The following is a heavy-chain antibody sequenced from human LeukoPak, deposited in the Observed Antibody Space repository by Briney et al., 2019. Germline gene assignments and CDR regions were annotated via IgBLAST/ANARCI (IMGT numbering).Heavy chain of an antibody. CDR3: AKRSIVVPYSFDY. CDR1: GFTFSSYG. Sequence: GGSLRLSCAASGFTFSSYGMHWVRQAPGKGLEWVAFIRYDGSNKLYTDSVKGRFTISRDNSKNTLYLQMNSLRAEDTAVYYCAKRSIVVPYSFDYCGQGTLPTVSS. J-gene: IGHJ4*02. CDR2: IRYDGSNK. D-gene: IGHD2-21*01. V-gene: IGHV3-30*02.